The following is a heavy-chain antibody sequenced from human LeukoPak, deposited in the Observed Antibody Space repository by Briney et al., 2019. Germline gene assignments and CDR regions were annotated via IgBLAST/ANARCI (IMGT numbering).Heavy chain of an antibody. Sequence: PSETLSLTCAVYGGSFSGYYWSWIRQPPGKGLEWIGEINHSGSTNYNPSLKSRATISVDTSKNQFSLKLSSVTAADTAVYYRARGMTTVTSDYWGQGTLVTVSS. CDR3: ARGMTTVTSDY. CDR1: GGSFSGYY. J-gene: IGHJ4*02. D-gene: IGHD4-17*01. V-gene: IGHV4-34*01. CDR2: INHSGST.